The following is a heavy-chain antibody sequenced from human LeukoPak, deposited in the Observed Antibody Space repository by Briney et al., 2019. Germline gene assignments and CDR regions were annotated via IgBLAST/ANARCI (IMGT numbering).Heavy chain of an antibody. CDR3: ARDRGWSDAFDI. J-gene: IGHJ3*02. CDR1: GFTFSSYA. V-gene: IGHV3-30-3*01. Sequence: GGSLLLSCAASGFTFSSYAMHWVRQAPGKGLEWVAVISYDGSNKYYADSVKGRFTISRDNSKNTLYLQMNSLRAEDTAVYYCARDRGWSDAFDIWGQGTMVTVSS. D-gene: IGHD3-10*01. CDR2: ISYDGSNK.